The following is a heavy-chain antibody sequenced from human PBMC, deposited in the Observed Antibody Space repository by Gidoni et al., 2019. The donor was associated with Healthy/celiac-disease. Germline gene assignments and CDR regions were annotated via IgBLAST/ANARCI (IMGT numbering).Heavy chain of an antibody. V-gene: IGHV1-2*02. Sequence: QAQLVQSGAEVTKPAAPVKASCKASGHTFTGYYMHWLRQAPGQGLEWMGWINPNSGGTNDAQKFQDRVTISRDTSISTAYMKLSRLRSDDTAVDYCARSIAARLAPADWGQGTLVTVAS. D-gene: IGHD6-6*01. CDR3: ARSIAARLAPAD. CDR2: INPNSGGT. J-gene: IGHJ4*02. CDR1: GHTFTGYY.